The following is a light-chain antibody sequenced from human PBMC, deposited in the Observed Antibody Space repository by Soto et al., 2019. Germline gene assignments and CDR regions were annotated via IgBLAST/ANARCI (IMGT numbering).Light chain of an antibody. J-gene: IGKJ5*01. CDR3: QKYNSAPRT. V-gene: IGKV1-27*01. CDR2: AAS. Sequence: DIQMTQSPSSLSASVGDRVSVTCRASQGISNYLAWYQQKPGKVPKLLIYAASTLQSGVPSRFSGSGSGTDFTLTISSLQPEDVATYYCQKYNSAPRTFGQGTRLEIK. CDR1: QGISNY.